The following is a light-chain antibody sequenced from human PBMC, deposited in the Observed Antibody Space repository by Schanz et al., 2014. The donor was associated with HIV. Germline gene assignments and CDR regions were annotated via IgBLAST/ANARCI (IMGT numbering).Light chain of an antibody. V-gene: IGLV1-47*01. CDR1: SSNIGSNY. Sequence: QSVLTQPPSASGTPGQRVTISCSGSSSNIGSNYVQWYQQLPGTAPKLLIYSNNQRPSGVPGRFSGSKSGTSASLAISGLRSEDEAEYHCSSYAGSNNLVVFGGGTKLTVL. CDR2: SNN. CDR3: SSYAGSNNLVV. J-gene: IGLJ2*01.